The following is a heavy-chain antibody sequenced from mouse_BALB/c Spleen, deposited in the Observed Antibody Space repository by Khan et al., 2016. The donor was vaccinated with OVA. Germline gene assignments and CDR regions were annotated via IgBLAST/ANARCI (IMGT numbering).Heavy chain of an antibody. CDR2: ISPGSGDT. CDR1: GYTFTEYY. D-gene: IGHD1-2*01. CDR3: ARRNYFGYTFAY. J-gene: IGHJ3*01. Sequence: QVQLQQSGAELARPGASVKLSCKASGYTFTEYYINWVKQRTGQGLEWIGEISPGSGDTYYNEKFMGKATLTADKSSSTAYMHLSSLTSEASAVYFCARRNYFGYTFAYWGQGTLVTVSA. V-gene: IGHV1-77*01.